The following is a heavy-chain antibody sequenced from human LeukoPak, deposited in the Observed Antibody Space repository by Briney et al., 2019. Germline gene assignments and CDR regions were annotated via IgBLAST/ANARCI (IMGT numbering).Heavy chain of an antibody. J-gene: IGHJ3*02. D-gene: IGHD6-19*01. V-gene: IGHV3-30*02. Sequence: GGSLRLSCAASGFTFTRFGMQWVRRAPGKGLEWGTSIRHNGNDKYYADSVKGRFTISRDNSKNTLFLQMNSLRTEDTAVYYCAKDRSPEQWLVVNAFDIWGQGTMVTASS. CDR1: GFTFTRFG. CDR2: IRHNGNDK. CDR3: AKDRSPEQWLVVNAFDI.